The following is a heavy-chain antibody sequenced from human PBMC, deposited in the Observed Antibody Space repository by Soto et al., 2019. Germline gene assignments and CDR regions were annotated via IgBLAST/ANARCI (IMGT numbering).Heavy chain of an antibody. Sequence: GALRPSGSASGSTFSSYSMNWVRQAPGKGLEWVSYISSSSSTIYYADSVKVRFTISRDNAKNSLYLQMNSLRDEDTAVYYRARDQGSSGWYFIGQGFDPWGQGTLVTVSS. D-gene: IGHD6-19*01. CDR2: ISSSSSTI. V-gene: IGHV3-48*02. CDR1: GSTFSSYS. CDR3: ARDQGSSGWYFIGQGFDP. J-gene: IGHJ5*02.